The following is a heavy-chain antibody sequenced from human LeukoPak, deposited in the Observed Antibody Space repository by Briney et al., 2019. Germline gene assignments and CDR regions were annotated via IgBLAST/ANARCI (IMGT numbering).Heavy chain of an antibody. CDR1: GFTFSSYS. Sequence: GGSLRLSCAASGFTFSSYSMNWVRQAPGKGLEWVSSISSSSSYIYHADSLKGRFTISRDNAKNSLYLQMNSLRAEDTAVYYCARATVVGAATCFDYWGQGTLVTVSS. V-gene: IGHV3-21*01. CDR3: ARATVVGAATCFDY. J-gene: IGHJ4*02. D-gene: IGHD2-15*01. CDR2: ISSSSSYI.